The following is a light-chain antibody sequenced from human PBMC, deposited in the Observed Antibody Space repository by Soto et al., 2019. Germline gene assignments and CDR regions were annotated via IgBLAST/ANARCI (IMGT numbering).Light chain of an antibody. CDR2: DAS. Sequence: IVLTQSPATLSLSPGDRATLSCRASQSVSSFLAWYQQKPGQAPRLLIYDASNMPPGIPARFSGSGYGTDFTLPISSLEPEDFAVYYCQQRGNWHSITFGGGTKVEI. CDR3: QQRGNWHSIT. V-gene: IGKV3-11*01. CDR1: QSVSSF. J-gene: IGKJ4*01.